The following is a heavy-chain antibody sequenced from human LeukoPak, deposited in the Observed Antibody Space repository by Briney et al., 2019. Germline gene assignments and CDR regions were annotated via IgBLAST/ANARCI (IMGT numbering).Heavy chain of an antibody. CDR1: GFTFSSYE. J-gene: IGHJ4*02. CDR2: ISSSGSTI. Sequence: PGGSLRLSCAASGFTFSSYEMNWVRQAPGKGLEWVSYISSSGSTIYYADSVKGRFTISRDNAENSLYLQMNSLRAEDTAVYYCARDLGIAVAGIFDYWGQGTLVTVSS. CDR3: ARDLGIAVAGIFDY. D-gene: IGHD6-19*01. V-gene: IGHV3-48*03.